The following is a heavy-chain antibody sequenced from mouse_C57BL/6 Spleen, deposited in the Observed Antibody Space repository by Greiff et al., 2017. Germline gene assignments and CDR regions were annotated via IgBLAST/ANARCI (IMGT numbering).Heavy chain of an antibody. J-gene: IGHJ2*01. Sequence: EVQLVESGPGLVKPSQSLSLTCSVTGYSITSGYYWNWIRQFPGNKLEWMGYISYDGSNNYNPSLKNRISITRDTSKNQFFLKLNSVTTEDTATYYCAREDYGSIYFDYWGQGTTLTVSS. CDR3: AREDYGSIYFDY. V-gene: IGHV3-6*01. CDR2: ISYDGSN. D-gene: IGHD1-1*01. CDR1: GYSITSGYY.